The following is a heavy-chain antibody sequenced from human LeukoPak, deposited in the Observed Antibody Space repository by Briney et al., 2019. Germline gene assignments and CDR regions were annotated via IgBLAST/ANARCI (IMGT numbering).Heavy chain of an antibody. V-gene: IGHV3-7*01. J-gene: IGHJ4*02. D-gene: IGHD3-22*01. CDR2: IKQDGSEK. CDR3: ARVAMIVAKPYDY. Sequence: GGSLRLSCAASGFTFSSYWMSWVRQAPGKGLEWVANIKQDGSEKYYVDSVKGRFTISRDNTRDSLYLQMNSLRAEDTAVYYCARVAMIVAKPYDYWGQGTLVTVSS. CDR1: GFTFSSYW.